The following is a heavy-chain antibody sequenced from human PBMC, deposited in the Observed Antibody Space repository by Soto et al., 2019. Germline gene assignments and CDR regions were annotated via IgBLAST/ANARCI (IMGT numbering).Heavy chain of an antibody. CDR2: ISAYNGNT. CDR3: ARDSAAAGPFDN. V-gene: IGHV1-18*01. CDR1: GYTFTNNK. D-gene: IGHD6-13*01. J-gene: IGHJ4*02. Sequence: ASVKFACKASGYTFTNNKIIWVRQAPGQGLEWMGWISAYNGNTNYAQKLQGRVTMTTDTSTSTAYMELRSLRSDDTAVYYCARDSAAAGPFDNLGQGTLVTVSS.